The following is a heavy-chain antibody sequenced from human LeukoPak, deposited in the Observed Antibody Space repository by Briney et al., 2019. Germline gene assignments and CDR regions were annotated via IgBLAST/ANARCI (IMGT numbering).Heavy chain of an antibody. V-gene: IGHV1-18*01. Sequence: GASVKVSCKASGYTFTSYGISWVRQAPGQGLEWMGWISAYNGNTNYAQKLQGRVTMTTDTSTSTAYMELRSLRSDDTAVYYCARSGYCSGGSCYFYGMDVWGQGTTVTVSS. CDR2: ISAYNGNT. J-gene: IGHJ6*02. D-gene: IGHD2-15*01. CDR1: GYTFTSYG. CDR3: ARSGYCSGGSCYFYGMDV.